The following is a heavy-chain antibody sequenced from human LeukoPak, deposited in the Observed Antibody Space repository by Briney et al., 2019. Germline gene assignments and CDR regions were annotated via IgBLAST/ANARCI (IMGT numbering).Heavy chain of an antibody. CDR1: GYTFTGYY. J-gene: IGHJ6*03. D-gene: IGHD3-10*01. CDR2: INPNSGGT. CDR3: ALRGGGSGSYWYYYMDV. V-gene: IGHV1-2*04. Sequence: ASVKVSCKASGYTFTGYYMHWVRQAPGQGLEWMGWINPNSGGTNYAQKFQGWVTMTRDTSISTAYMELSRLRSDDTAVYYCALRGGGSGSYWYYYMDVWGKGTTVTVSS.